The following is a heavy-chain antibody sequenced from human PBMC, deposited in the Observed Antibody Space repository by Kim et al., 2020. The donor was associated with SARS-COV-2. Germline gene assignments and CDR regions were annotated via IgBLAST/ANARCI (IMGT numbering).Heavy chain of an antibody. J-gene: IGHJ3*02. D-gene: IGHD3-10*01. CDR1: GGSISSGGYY. CDR3: ARDKQDGVVRGPTFDI. Sequence: SETLSLTCTVSGGSISSGGYYWSWIRQHPGKGLEWIGYIYYSGSTYYNPSLKSRVTISVDTSKNQFSLKLSSVTAADTAVYYCARDKQDGVVRGPTFDIWGQGTMVTVSS. CDR2: IYYSGST. V-gene: IGHV4-31*03.